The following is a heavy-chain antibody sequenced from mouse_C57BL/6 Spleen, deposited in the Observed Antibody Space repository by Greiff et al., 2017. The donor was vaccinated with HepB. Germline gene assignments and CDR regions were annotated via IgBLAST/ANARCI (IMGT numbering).Heavy chain of an antibody. Sequence: EVQGVESVAELVRPGASVKLSCTASGFNIKNTYMHWVKQRPEQGLEWIGRIDPANGNTKYAPKFQGKATITADTSSNTAYLQLSSLTSEDTAIYYCAREGYYYGSSYGYAMDYWGQGTSVTVSS. CDR3: AREGYYYGSSYGYAMDY. CDR2: IDPANGNT. J-gene: IGHJ4*01. V-gene: IGHV14-3*01. D-gene: IGHD1-1*01. CDR1: GFNIKNTY.